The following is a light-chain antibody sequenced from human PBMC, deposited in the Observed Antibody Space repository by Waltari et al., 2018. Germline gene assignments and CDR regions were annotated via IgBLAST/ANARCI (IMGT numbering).Light chain of an antibody. V-gene: IGKV1-5*03. Sequence: DIQMTQSPSTLSASVGDRVIFRCRASQSISQWLAWYQQKPGKAPKLLIYKASTLESGVPSRFSGSGSGTEFTLTISSLQPEDFATYYCQQYNSYSLLSFGGGTKVEIK. J-gene: IGKJ4*01. CDR1: QSISQW. CDR3: QQYNSYSLLS. CDR2: KAS.